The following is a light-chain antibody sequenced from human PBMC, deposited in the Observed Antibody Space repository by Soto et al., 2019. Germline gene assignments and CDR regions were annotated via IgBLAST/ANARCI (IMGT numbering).Light chain of an antibody. Sequence: QSVLTQPPSVSGAPGQRVTISCTGSSSNIGAGYDVHWYQQFPGTAPKLLTYDNNNRPSGVPDRFSVSKSGTSASLAITGLQAEDEADYYCQTFDSSLSGSVFGGGTKVTVL. CDR3: QTFDSSLSGSV. V-gene: IGLV1-40*01. CDR2: DNN. CDR1: SSNIGAGYD. J-gene: IGLJ2*01.